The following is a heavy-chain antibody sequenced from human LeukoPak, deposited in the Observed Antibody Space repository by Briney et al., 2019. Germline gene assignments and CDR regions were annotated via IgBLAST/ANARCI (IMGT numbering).Heavy chain of an antibody. CDR1: GFTLSDYY. CDR2: ISSSSSYI. Sequence: GGSLRLSCAASGFTLSDYYMNWIRQAPGKGLEWVSSISSSSSYIYYADSVKGRFTISRDNAKNSLYLQMNSLRAEDTAVYYCARSTAARRFIFDYWGQGTLVTVSS. V-gene: IGHV3-21*01. CDR3: ARSTAARRFIFDY. J-gene: IGHJ4*02. D-gene: IGHD6-6*01.